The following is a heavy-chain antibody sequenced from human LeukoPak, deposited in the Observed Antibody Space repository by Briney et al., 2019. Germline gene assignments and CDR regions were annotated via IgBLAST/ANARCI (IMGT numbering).Heavy chain of an antibody. CDR1: GGSFSGYY. V-gene: IGHV4-34*01. Sequence: SETLSLTCAVYGGSFSGYYWSWIRQPPGKGLEWIGEINHSGSTNYNPSLKSRVTISVDTSKNQFSLKLSSVTAADTAVYYCARRFWRTYGYFDYWGQGTLVTVSS. D-gene: IGHD2-8*01. CDR3: ARRFWRTYGYFDY. J-gene: IGHJ4*02. CDR2: INHSGST.